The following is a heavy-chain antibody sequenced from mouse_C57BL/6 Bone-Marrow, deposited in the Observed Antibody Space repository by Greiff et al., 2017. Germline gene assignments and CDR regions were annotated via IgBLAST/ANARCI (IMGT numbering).Heavy chain of an antibody. J-gene: IGHJ3*01. CDR2: IDPENGDT. V-gene: IGHV14-4*01. CDR3: TTLKLAWFAY. Sequence: EVQRVESGAELVRPGASVKLSCTASGFNIKDDYMHWVKQRPEQGLEWIGWIDPENGDTEYASKFQGKATITADTSSNTAYLQLSSLTSEDTAVYYCTTLKLAWFAYWGQGTLVTVSA. CDR1: GFNIKDDY.